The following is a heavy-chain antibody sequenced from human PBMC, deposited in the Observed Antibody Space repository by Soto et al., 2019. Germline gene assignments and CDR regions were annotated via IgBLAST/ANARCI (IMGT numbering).Heavy chain of an antibody. V-gene: IGHV2-5*02. J-gene: IGHJ6*02. CDR2: IYWDDDK. CDR1: GFSLSTSGVG. Sequence: QITLKESGPTLVKPTQTLTLTCTFSGFSLSTSGVGVAWIRQPPGKALEWLALIYWDDDKRYRPSLETRLTVTKDTSNNQVVLSMTNMDSVDTATYYWAYLPCSGCSCYWFSYSGMDVWGQGTTVTVSS. CDR3: AYLPCSGCSCYWFSYSGMDV. D-gene: IGHD2-15*01.